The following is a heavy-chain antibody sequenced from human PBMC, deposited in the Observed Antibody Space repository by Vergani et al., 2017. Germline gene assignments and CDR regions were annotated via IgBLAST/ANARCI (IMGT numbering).Heavy chain of an antibody. CDR1: GDIFNNYT. D-gene: IGHD6-19*01. Sequence: QVHLELSGTEVKTPGSSVKVSCKVSGDIFNNYTVTWVRQAPGQGLEWMGRIIPIIRLATSAQKFQDRVKITGDTSTNTVYMEMNNLRSEDTAVYYCARVSPGDNSGWEPFDYWGQGTLVTVSS. CDR2: IIPIIRLA. CDR3: ARVSPGDNSGWEPFDY. J-gene: IGHJ4*02. V-gene: IGHV1-69*02.